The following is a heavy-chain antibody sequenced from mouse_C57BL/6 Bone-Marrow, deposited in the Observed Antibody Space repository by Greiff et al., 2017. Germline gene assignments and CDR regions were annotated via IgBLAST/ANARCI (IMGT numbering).Heavy chain of an antibody. CDR2: IDPSDSET. CDR1: GYTFTSYW. Sequence: QVQLQQPGAELVRPGSSVKLSCKASGYTFTSYWMHWVKQRPIQGLEWIGNIDPSDSETHYNQKFKDKATLTVDKSSSTAYMQLSSLTSEDSAVYYCARNGNYYSYYAMDYWGQGTSVTVSS. V-gene: IGHV1-52*01. J-gene: IGHJ4*01. CDR3: ARNGNYYSYYAMDY. D-gene: IGHD2-1*01.